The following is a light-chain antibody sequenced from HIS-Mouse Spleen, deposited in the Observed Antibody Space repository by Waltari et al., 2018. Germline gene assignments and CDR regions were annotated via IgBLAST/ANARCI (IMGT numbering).Light chain of an antibody. Sequence: SYELTQPLSVSVALGQTASITWGGNNIGSKNVHWYQQKPGQAPVLVIYRDSNRPSGIPERFSGSNSGNTATLTISRAQAGDEADYYCQVWDSSTAVFGGGTKLTVL. CDR3: QVWDSSTAV. CDR2: RDS. V-gene: IGLV3-9*01. J-gene: IGLJ2*01. CDR1: NIGSKN.